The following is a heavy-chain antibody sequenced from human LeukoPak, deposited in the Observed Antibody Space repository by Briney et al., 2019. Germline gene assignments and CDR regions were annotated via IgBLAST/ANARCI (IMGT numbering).Heavy chain of an antibody. J-gene: IGHJ6*02. V-gene: IGHV1-8*01. CDR3: ARALELLRVYYYYGMDV. D-gene: IGHD1-26*01. CDR1: GYTFTSYD. CDR2: MNPKSGNT. Sequence: ASVKVSCKASGYTFTSYDINWVRPATGQGLEWMGWMNPKSGNTGYAQKFQGRVTMTRNTSTSTAYMELSSLRSEDTAVYYCARALELLRVYYYYGMDVWGQGTTVTVSS.